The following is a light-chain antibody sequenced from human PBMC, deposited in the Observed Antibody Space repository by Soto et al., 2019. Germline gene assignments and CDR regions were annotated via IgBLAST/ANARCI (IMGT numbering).Light chain of an antibody. Sequence: QSVLTQPPSVSGTPGQRVTISCSGSRSNIESNYGYWYQHLPGMAPKLIIYRDNQRPSGVPDRFFGSKSGTSASLAISGLRSEDEADYYCAVWDDRLTAYVFGSGTKVTVL. CDR3: AVWDDRLTAYV. CDR1: RSNIESNY. J-gene: IGLJ1*01. V-gene: IGLV1-47*01. CDR2: RDN.